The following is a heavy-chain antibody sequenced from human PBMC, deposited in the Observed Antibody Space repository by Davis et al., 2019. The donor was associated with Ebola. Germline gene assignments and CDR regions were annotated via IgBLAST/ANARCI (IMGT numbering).Heavy chain of an antibody. CDR3: VGGRWLI. V-gene: IGHV4-59*01. J-gene: IGHJ3*02. Sequence: MPSETLSLTFTVPSGSISGDYWSWIRQPPGKGLEWIGYIHDSGSTNYNPSLKSRVTISVDTSKNQFSLKLSSLIAADTAVYYCVGGRWLIWGQGTMVTVSS. D-gene: IGHD5-24*01. CDR1: SGSISGDY. CDR2: IHDSGST.